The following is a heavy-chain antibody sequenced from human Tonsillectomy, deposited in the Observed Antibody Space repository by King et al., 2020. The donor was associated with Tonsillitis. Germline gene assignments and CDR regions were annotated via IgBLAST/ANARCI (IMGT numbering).Heavy chain of an antibody. V-gene: IGHV4-61*01. CDR1: GGSVSSGSYY. J-gene: IGHJ6*02. CDR3: ARDPNWNGFYYGMDV. Sequence: VQLQESGPGLVKPSETLSLTCTVSGGSVSSGSYYWSWVRQPPGNGLEWIGYGYYSGSTNYNPSLKSRVTISVDTSKNQFSLRLSSVSAADTSVYYCARDPNWNGFYYGMDVGGQGTRVTVSS. CDR2: GYYSGST. D-gene: IGHD1-20*01.